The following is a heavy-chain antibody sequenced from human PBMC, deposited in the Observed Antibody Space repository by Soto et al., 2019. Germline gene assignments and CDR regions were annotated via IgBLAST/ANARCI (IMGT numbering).Heavy chain of an antibody. V-gene: IGHV3-30-3*01. D-gene: IGHD3-16*01. J-gene: IGHJ4*02. CDR3: ARGGGGDY. CDR1: GFTFSSYA. Sequence: QVQLVESGGGVVQPGRSLRLSCAASGFTFSSYAMHWVRQAPGKGLEWVAVISYDGSNKYYADSVKCRFTISRDNSKNTLYLQMKSLRAEDKAVYYCARGGGGDYWGQGTLVTVSS. CDR2: ISYDGSNK.